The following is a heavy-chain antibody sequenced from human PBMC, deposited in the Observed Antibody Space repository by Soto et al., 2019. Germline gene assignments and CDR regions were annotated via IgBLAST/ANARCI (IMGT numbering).Heavy chain of an antibody. CDR2: IIPIFGTA. J-gene: IGHJ4*02. Sequence: GASVKVSCKASGGTFSSYAISWVRQAPGQGLEWMGGIIPIFGTANYAQKFQGRVTITADESTSTAYMELGSLRSEDTAVYYCARGTYCTNGVCSYYYFDYWGQGTLVTVSS. V-gene: IGHV1-69*13. CDR1: GGTFSSYA. CDR3: ARGTYCTNGVCSYYYFDY. D-gene: IGHD2-8*01.